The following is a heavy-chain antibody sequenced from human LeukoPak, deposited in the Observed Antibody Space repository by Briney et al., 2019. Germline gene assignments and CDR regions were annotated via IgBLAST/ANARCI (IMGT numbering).Heavy chain of an antibody. CDR1: GFTFSSYG. D-gene: IGHD2-15*01. CDR2: IWYDGSNK. J-gene: IGHJ6*02. Sequence: GGSLRLSCAASGFTFSSYGMHWVRQAPGKGLEWVAVIWYDGSNKYYADPVKGRFTISRDNSKNTLYLQMNSLRAEDTAVYYCARGGSGYCSGGSCHNYYYYGMDVWGQGTTVTVSS. V-gene: IGHV3-33*01. CDR3: ARGGSGYCSGGSCHNYYYYGMDV.